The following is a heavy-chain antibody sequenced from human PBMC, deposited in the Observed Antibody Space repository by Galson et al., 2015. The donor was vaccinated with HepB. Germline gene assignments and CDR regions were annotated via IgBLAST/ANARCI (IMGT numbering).Heavy chain of an antibody. CDR2: NKSKTDGGTT. CDR1: GFTFSNAW. D-gene: IGHD3-22*01. V-gene: IGHV3-15*07. J-gene: IGHJ4*02. CDR3: NTYYYDSSGYLSLAY. Sequence: SLRLSCAASGFTFSNAWMNWVRQAPGKGLEWVGRNKSKTDGGTTDYAEPVKGRFTISRDDSKNTLYLQMNSLKTEDTAVYYCNTYYYDSSGYLSLAYWGQGTLVTVSS.